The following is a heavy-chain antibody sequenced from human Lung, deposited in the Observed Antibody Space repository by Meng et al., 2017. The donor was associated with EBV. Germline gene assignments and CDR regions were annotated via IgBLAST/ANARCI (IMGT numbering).Heavy chain of an antibody. CDR1: GGSIRLGDYY. J-gene: IGHJ5*02. CDR2: IYNSGST. V-gene: IGHV4-30-4*08. D-gene: IGHD6-6*01. CDR3: ARENSSSSGLPGP. Sequence: QGPDPGPVHLSHTLSLSRTVAGGSIRLGDYYWGVIRQPLGTGQGWIGYIYNSGSTSSNPSLLSRVTISVDTSRNQFSLKLNPVTAADTAVYYCARENSSSSGLPGPWGQGTLVTVSS.